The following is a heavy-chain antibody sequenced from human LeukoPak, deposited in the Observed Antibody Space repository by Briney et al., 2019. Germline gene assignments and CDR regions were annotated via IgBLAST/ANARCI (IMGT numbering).Heavy chain of an antibody. CDR1: GGSISNTRYY. Sequence: SETLSLTCTVSGGSISNTRYYWGWIRQPPGKGLEWIGTIYYSGRTYYNPSLKSRVTISVDTSNNQFSLRLGSVTAADTAVYYCARRAYSGSSYDFFDYWGQGTLVTVPS. V-gene: IGHV4-39*01. CDR3: ARRAYSGSSYDFFDY. J-gene: IGHJ4*02. D-gene: IGHD1-26*01. CDR2: IYYSGRT.